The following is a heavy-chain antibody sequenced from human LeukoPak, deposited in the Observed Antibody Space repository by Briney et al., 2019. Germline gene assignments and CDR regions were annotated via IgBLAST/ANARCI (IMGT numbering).Heavy chain of an antibody. Sequence: ASVEVSCKASGYTFTDYYMHWVRQAPGQGLEWMGWINPNSGGTNYAQKFQGRVTMTRDTSISTAYMELSRLRSDDTAVYYCARDRDSSWPLPLNWFDPWGQGTLVTVSS. V-gene: IGHV1-2*02. CDR3: ARDRDSSWPLPLNWFDP. J-gene: IGHJ5*02. CDR2: INPNSGGT. D-gene: IGHD6-13*01. CDR1: GYTFTDYY.